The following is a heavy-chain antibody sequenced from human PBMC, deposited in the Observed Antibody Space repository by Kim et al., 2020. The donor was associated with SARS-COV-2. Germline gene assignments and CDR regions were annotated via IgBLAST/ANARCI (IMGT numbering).Heavy chain of an antibody. Sequence: APGKGLEWVGFSRNKAYGGTTEYAASGKGRFTISRDDSKSIAYLQMNSLKTEDTAVYYCTRDGWADYYYYYMDVWGKGTTVTVSS. CDR2: SRNKAYGGTT. V-gene: IGHV3-49*02. J-gene: IGHJ6*03. D-gene: IGHD6-19*01. CDR3: TRDGWADYYYYYMDV.